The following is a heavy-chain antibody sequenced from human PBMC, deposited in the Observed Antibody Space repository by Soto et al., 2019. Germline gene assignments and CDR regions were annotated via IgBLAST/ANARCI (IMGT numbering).Heavy chain of an antibody. Sequence: EVQLVESGGDLEQPGGSLRLSCAASGPTFQDYGMHWVRQVPGKGLEWVSSINWNSGSTGYADSVKGRFTISRDNAKKSLYLQMNSLRPEDTALYYCVQDSSSYLDAFDVWGQGTMVTVSS. CDR2: INWNSGST. V-gene: IGHV3-9*01. CDR1: GPTFQDYG. D-gene: IGHD3-10*01. J-gene: IGHJ3*01. CDR3: VQDSSSYLDAFDV.